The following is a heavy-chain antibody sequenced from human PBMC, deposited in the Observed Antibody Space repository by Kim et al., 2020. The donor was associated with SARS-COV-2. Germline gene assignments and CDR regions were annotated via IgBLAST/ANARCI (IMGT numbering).Heavy chain of an antibody. CDR2: INHSGST. CDR3: ARGRWGGSGYHALLTHVRFDY. Sequence: SETLSLTCAVYGGSFSGYYWSWIRQPPGKGLEWIGEINHSGSTNYNPSLKSRVTISVDTSKNQFSLKLSSVPAADTAVYYCARGRWGGSGYHALLTHVRFDYWGQGTLVTVSS. V-gene: IGHV4-34*01. D-gene: IGHD3-22*01. J-gene: IGHJ4*02. CDR1: GGSFSGYY.